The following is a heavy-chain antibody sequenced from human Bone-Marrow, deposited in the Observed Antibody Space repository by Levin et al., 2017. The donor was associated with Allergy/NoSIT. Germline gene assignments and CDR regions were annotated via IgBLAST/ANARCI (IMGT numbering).Heavy chain of an antibody. CDR2: IWYDGSNK. J-gene: IGHJ6*02. V-gene: IGHV3-33*01. CDR1: GFTFSSYG. CDR3: ARDGTMVRDFYGMDV. Sequence: GESLKISCAASGFTFSSYGMHWVRQAPGKGLEWVAVIWYDGSNKYYADSVKGRFTISRDNSKNTLYLQMNSLRAEDTAVYYCARDGTMVRDFYGMDVWGQGTTVTVSS. D-gene: IGHD3-10*01.